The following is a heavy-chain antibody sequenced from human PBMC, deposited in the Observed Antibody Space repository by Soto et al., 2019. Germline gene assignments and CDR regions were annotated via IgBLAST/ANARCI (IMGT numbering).Heavy chain of an antibody. CDR1: GGSISSGDYY. J-gene: IGHJ4*02. D-gene: IGHD4-17*01. Sequence: QVQLQESGPGLVKPSQTLSLTCTVSGGSISSGDYYWSWIRQPPGKGLEWIGYIYYSGSTYYNPSIKSRVTISVDTSKNQFSLKLSSVTAADTAVYYCARTKSHDYGDYGYFDYWGQGTLVTVSS. V-gene: IGHV4-30-4*01. CDR3: ARTKSHDYGDYGYFDY. CDR2: IYYSGST.